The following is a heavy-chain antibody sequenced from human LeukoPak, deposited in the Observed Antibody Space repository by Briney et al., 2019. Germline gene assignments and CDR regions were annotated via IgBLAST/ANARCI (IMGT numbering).Heavy chain of an antibody. CDR1: GASISNYY. CDR3: AMDYDSSGYYTH. D-gene: IGHD3-22*01. J-gene: IGHJ4*02. V-gene: IGHV4-59*01. Sequence: SETLSLTCTVSGASISNYYWSWIRQPPGKGLEWVGYINYSGSTNYNPSLKSRVTISVDTSKTQFSLKLSSVTAADTAVYYCAMDYDSSGYYTHWGQGTLVTVSS. CDR2: INYSGST.